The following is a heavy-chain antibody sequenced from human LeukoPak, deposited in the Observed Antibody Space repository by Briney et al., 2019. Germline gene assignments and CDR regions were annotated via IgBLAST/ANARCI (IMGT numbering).Heavy chain of an antibody. Sequence: GGSLRLSYSPSGFTFSRYGVEWVRQAPGKGLEYVSAISSNGGSTYYADSVKGRVTISRDNSKDTLYLQMSSLRADDTAVYYCVAGYYFDYWGQGTLVTVSS. CDR1: GFTFSRYG. V-gene: IGHV3-64D*09. J-gene: IGHJ4*02. CDR3: VAGYYFDY. D-gene: IGHD1-14*01. CDR2: ISSNGGST.